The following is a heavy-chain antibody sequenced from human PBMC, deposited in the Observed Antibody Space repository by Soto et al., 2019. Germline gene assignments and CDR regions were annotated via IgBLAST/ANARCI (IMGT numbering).Heavy chain of an antibody. V-gene: IGHV5-51*01. D-gene: IGHD6-13*01. Sequence: PGESLKISCKGSGYSFTSYWIGWVRQMPGKGLEWMGIIYPGDSDTRYSPSFQGQVTISADKSIGTAYLQWSSLKASDTAMYYCASRGHGYSSGWYYFHYWGKGTLVTVSS. CDR1: GYSFTSYW. CDR3: ASRGHGYSSGWYYFHY. J-gene: IGHJ4*02. CDR2: IYPGDSDT.